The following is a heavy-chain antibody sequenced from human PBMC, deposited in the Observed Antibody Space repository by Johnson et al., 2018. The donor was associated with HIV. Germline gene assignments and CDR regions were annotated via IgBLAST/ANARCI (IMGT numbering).Heavy chain of an antibody. D-gene: IGHD3-22*01. J-gene: IGHJ3*02. CDR3: ARVGDGSGYYFDAFDI. CDR1: GFTFSSYG. Sequence: QVQLVESGGGLVQPGGSLRLSCVASGFTFSSYGMHWVRQAPGKGLEWVAFIRYDGSNKYYADSVKGRFTISRDNSKNTLYLQMNSLRAEDTAVYYCARVGDGSGYYFDAFDIWGQGTMVTVSS. CDR2: IRYDGSNK. V-gene: IGHV3-30*02.